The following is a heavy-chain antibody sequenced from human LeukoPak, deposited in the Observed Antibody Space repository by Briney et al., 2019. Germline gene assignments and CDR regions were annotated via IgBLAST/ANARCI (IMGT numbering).Heavy chain of an antibody. V-gene: IGHV1-46*01. CDR3: ARRSLTGYAIDY. J-gene: IGHJ4*02. CDR1: GYTFTSYY. CDR2: INPSGGST. D-gene: IGHD3-9*01. Sequence: ASVKVSCKASGYTFTSYYMHWVRQAPGQGLEWMGIINPSGGSTSYAQKFQGRVTMTRDMSTSTAYMGLSSLRSEDTAVYYCARRSLTGYAIDYWGQGTLVTVSS.